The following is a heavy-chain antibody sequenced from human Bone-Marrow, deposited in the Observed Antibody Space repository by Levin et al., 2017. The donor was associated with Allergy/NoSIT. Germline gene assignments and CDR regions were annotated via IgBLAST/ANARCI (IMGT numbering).Heavy chain of an antibody. CDR1: GFIFSSDC. J-gene: IGHJ4*02. Sequence: GESLKISCAASGFIFSSDCFHWVRPAPGKGLEWVALISHAGSHTFSADPVPGRFTIARDNTKNTLYLQMNNLRPNDTAVDYCAKERVLLDYGGQGTLVTVSS. D-gene: IGHD3-3*01. CDR3: AKERVLLDY. CDR2: ISHAGSHT. V-gene: IGHV3-30*18.